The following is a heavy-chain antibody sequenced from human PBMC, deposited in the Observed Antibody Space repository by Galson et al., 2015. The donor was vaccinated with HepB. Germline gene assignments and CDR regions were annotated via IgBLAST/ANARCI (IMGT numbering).Heavy chain of an antibody. D-gene: IGHD5-18*01. Sequence: SLRLSCAASGFTFSSYGMHWVRQAPGKGLEWVAVIWYDGSNKYYADSVKGRFTISRDNSKNTLYLQMNSLRAEDTAVYYCARERRGYGGSWGVDVWGQGTTVTVSS. CDR3: ARERRGYGGSWGVDV. CDR1: GFTFSSYG. V-gene: IGHV3-33*01. CDR2: IWYDGSNK. J-gene: IGHJ6*02.